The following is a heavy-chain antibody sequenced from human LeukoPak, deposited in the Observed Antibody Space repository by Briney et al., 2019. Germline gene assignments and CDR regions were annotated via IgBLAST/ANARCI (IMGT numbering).Heavy chain of an antibody. CDR3: ARPLLSGWYGWWVY. CDR2: IKQDGSEK. Sequence: QPGGSLRLSCAASGLTFSSYWMSWVRQAPGKGLEWVANIKQDGSEKYYVDSVKGRFTISRDNAKNSLYLQMNSLRAEDTAVYYCARPLLSGWYGWWVYWGQGTLVTVSS. V-gene: IGHV3-7*01. CDR1: GLTFSSYW. D-gene: IGHD6-19*01. J-gene: IGHJ4*02.